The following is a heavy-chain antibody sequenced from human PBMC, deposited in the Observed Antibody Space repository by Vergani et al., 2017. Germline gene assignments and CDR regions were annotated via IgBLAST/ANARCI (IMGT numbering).Heavy chain of an antibody. CDR1: GGSISSSSYY. J-gene: IGHJ4*02. CDR2: IHYSGST. V-gene: IGHV4-39*07. CDR3: ASRRPDYYFDY. Sequence: QLQLQESGPGLVKPSETLSLTCTVSGGSISSSSYYWGWIRQPPGKGLEWIGSIHYSGSTYYNPSLKSRVTISVDTSKNQFSLKLSSVTAADTAVYYCASRRPDYYFDYWGQGTLVTVSS.